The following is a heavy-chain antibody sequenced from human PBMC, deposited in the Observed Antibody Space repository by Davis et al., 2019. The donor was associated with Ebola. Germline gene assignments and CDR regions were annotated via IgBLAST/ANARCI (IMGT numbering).Heavy chain of an antibody. CDR2: ISSNGGST. V-gene: IGHV3-64*04. D-gene: IGHD6-19*01. CDR1: GFTFGSYA. CDR3: AKEGIGSGWYSDFDY. Sequence: GESLKISCSASGFTFGSYAMHWVRQAPGKGLEYVSAISSNGGSTYYADSVKGRFTISRDNSKNTLFLQMNSLRAEDTAVYYCAKEGIGSGWYSDFDYWGQGTLVTVSS. J-gene: IGHJ4*02.